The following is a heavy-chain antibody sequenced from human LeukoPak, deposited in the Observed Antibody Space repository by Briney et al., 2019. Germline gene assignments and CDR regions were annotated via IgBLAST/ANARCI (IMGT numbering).Heavy chain of an antibody. CDR1: GGSFSGYY. CDR3: ASSIAARPRHYYYGMDV. CDR2: INHSGST. Sequence: SETLSLTCAVYGGSFSGYYWSWIRQPPGKGLEWIGEINHSGSTNYNPSLKSRVTISVDTSKNQFSLKLSSVTAAGTAVYYCASSIAARPRHYYYGMDVWGQGTTVTVSS. D-gene: IGHD6-6*01. J-gene: IGHJ6*02. V-gene: IGHV4-34*01.